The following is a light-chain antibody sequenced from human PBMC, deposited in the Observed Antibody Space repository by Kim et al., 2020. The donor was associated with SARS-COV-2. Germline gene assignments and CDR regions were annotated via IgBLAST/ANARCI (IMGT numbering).Light chain of an antibody. CDR2: GAS. CDR3: QQYGSSPQT. CDR1: QSVSSSS. V-gene: IGKV3-20*01. Sequence: SPGEQATLSCRSSQSVSSSSLAWYQQKPGQAPRLLIYGASSWAPGIPDRFSGSGSGTDFTLTISRVEPEDFAVYYCQQYGSSPQTFGQGTKVDIK. J-gene: IGKJ1*01.